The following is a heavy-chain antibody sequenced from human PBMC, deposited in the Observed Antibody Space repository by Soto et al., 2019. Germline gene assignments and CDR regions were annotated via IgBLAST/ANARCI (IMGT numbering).Heavy chain of an antibody. V-gene: IGHV3-21*06. CDR2: ISSSGSYI. J-gene: IGHJ4*02. CDR3: ARGRGIAVAGPADY. Sequence: EVQLVESGGGLVKPGGSLRLSCAASGFTFSSYSMNWVRQAPGKGLEWVSSISSSGSYIYYADSVKGRFTISRDNAKNSLYLKMNSLGAEDTAVYYGARGRGIAVAGPADYWGQGTLVTVSS. D-gene: IGHD6-19*01. CDR1: GFTFSSYS.